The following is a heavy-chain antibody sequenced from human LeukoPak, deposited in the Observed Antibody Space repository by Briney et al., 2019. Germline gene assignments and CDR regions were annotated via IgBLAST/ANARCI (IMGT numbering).Heavy chain of an antibody. D-gene: IGHD2-2*01. J-gene: IGHJ4*02. V-gene: IGHV4-61*02. CDR3: AGAYSSTSCPNDY. CDR2: IYTSGST. CDR1: GGSISSGTYY. Sequence: SETLSLTCTVSGGSISSGTYYWSWIRQPAGKGLEWIGRIYTSGSTNYNPSLKSRVTISVDTSKNQFSLKLSSVTAADTAVYYCAGAYSSTSCPNDYWGQGTLVTVSS.